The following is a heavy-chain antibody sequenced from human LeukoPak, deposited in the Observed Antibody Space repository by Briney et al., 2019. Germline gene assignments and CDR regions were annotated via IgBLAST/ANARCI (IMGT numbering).Heavy chain of an antibody. Sequence: SETLSLTCAVYGGSFNTYYWSWIRQPPGKGVEWIGQINRYGSANYNPSLKSRVAISLDTSKNQFSLKVTSVTAADTAVYYCARDSPYSPHDSWGQGTLVTVSS. V-gene: IGHV4-34*01. CDR2: INRYGSA. D-gene: IGHD4-11*01. CDR1: GGSFNTYY. J-gene: IGHJ4*02. CDR3: ARDSPYSPHDS.